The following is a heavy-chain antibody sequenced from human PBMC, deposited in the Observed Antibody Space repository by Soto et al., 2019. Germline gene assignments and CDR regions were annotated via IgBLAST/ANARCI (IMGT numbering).Heavy chain of an antibody. V-gene: IGHV1-3*01. D-gene: IGHD3-16*02. CDR3: ARSPSFMITFGGVIVRGPGYFDY. Sequence: EASVKVSCKASGYTFTSYAMHWVRQAPGQRLEWMGWINAGNGNTKYSQKFQGRVTITRDTSASTAYMELSSLRSEDTAVYYCARSPSFMITFGGVIVRGPGYFDYWGQGTLVTVSS. J-gene: IGHJ4*02. CDR2: INAGNGNT. CDR1: GYTFTSYA.